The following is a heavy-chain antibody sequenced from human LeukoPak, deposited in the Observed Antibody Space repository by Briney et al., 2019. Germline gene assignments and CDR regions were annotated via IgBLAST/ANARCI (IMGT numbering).Heavy chain of an antibody. Sequence: GGSLRLSCVASGFSFGNYAMSWVRQASGKGLQWVSQISGTGGATWYAGFARDRFTISRDNSKKTLYLQMSGLRVEDTAMYYCVKDPRDTYGTNWFVSWGQGTLLIVSS. V-gene: IGHV3-23*01. CDR3: VKDPRDTYGTNWFVS. CDR1: GFSFGNYA. J-gene: IGHJ5*01. D-gene: IGHD2-21*01. CDR2: ISGTGGAT.